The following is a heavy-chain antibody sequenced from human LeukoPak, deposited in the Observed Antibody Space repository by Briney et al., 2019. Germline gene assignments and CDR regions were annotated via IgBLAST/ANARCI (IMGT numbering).Heavy chain of an antibody. J-gene: IGHJ3*02. CDR2: INPNSGGT. Sequence: ASVKVSCKASGYTFTGYYMHWVRQAPGQGLEWMGWINPNSGGTNYAQKFQGWVTMTRDTSISTAYMELSRLRSDDTAVYYCARAMIVVVDVFDIWGQGTMVTVSS. CDR3: ARAMIVVVDVFDI. D-gene: IGHD3-22*01. CDR1: GYTFTGYY. V-gene: IGHV1-2*04.